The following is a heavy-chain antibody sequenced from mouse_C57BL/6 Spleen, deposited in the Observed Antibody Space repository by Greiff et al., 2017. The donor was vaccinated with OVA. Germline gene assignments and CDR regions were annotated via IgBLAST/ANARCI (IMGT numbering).Heavy chain of an antibody. CDR2: INPSTGGT. Sequence: EVQLQQSGPELVKPGASVKISCKASGYSFTGYYMNWVKQSPEKSLEWIGEINPSTGGTTYNQKFKAKATLTVDKSSSTAYMQLKSLTSEDSAVYYCARRDYDRAMDYWGQGTSVTVSS. D-gene: IGHD2-4*01. V-gene: IGHV1-42*01. CDR3: ARRDYDRAMDY. J-gene: IGHJ4*01. CDR1: GYSFTGYY.